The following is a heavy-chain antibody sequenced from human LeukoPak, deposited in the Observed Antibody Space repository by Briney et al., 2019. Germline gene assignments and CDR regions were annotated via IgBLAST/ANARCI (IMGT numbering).Heavy chain of an antibody. CDR1: GFSFTGYY. D-gene: IGHD3-22*01. CDR2: INTNSGAT. J-gene: IGHJ4*02. CDR3: SRGVVVFTPHFHF. V-gene: IGHV1-2*02. Sequence: RGSLKLSCEASGFSFTGYYIHWVRQAPGQGLEWMGRINTNSGATNYAQKVQGRVTMTRDTSNSTAYIELSSLRSEDTALYFCSRGVVVFTPHFHFWGQGTLVTVSS.